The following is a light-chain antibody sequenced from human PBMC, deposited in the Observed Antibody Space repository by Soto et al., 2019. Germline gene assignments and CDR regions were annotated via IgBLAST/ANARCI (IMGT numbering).Light chain of an antibody. CDR2: GAS. CDR3: QQRSDSIT. V-gene: IGKV3-11*01. Sequence: EIVMPQSPSTLSVSQGVRATLSCRASQSVNINLAWYQQKPGQAPRLLIFGASNRATGIPARFSGSGSGTDFTLTISSLEPEDFAVYYCQQRSDSITFGQGTRLEI. J-gene: IGKJ5*01. CDR1: QSVNIN.